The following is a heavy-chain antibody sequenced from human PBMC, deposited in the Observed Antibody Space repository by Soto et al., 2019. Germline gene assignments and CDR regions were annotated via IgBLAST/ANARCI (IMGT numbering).Heavy chain of an antibody. Sequence: SETLSLTCAVYGGSFSGYYWSWIRQPPGKGLEWIGEINHSGSTNYNPSLKSRVTISVDTSKNQFSLKLSSVTAADTAVYYCARCPYYDILTGYSVEYYYYGMDVWGQGTTVTSP. CDR1: GGSFSGYY. CDR3: ARCPYYDILTGYSVEYYYYGMDV. V-gene: IGHV4-34*01. CDR2: INHSGST. J-gene: IGHJ6*02. D-gene: IGHD3-9*01.